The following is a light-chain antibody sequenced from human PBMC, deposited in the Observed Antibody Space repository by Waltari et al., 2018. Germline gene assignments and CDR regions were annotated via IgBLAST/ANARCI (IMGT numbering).Light chain of an antibody. CDR2: EVT. CDR1: SSDVGGYNY. V-gene: IGLV2-14*01. J-gene: IGLJ3*02. Sequence: QSALTQPAPVSGSPGQSITISCTGTSSDVGGYNYVSWYQQHPGKAPKVMIYEVTNRPSGVSHRFSGSKSDNTASLTISGLQAEDEADYYCTSFTSSNTWVFGGGTKLTVL. CDR3: TSFTSSNTWV.